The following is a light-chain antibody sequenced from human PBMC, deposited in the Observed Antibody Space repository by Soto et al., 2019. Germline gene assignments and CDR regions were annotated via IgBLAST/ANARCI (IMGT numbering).Light chain of an antibody. CDR3: LQYHNLWA. CDR1: QYIYSN. Sequence: EIVMTQSPATLSVSPGESATLSCRASQYIYSNVAWYQYRPGQAPRLLIYRASTRATGIPARFSGSGSGTEFTLTISSLQSEDFTVYSCLQYHNLWAFGQGTKVEIK. J-gene: IGKJ1*01. CDR2: RAS. V-gene: IGKV3-15*01.